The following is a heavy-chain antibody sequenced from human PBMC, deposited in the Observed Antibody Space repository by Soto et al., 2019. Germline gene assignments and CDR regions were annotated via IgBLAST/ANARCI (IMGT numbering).Heavy chain of an antibody. D-gene: IGHD1-1*01. J-gene: IGHJ4*02. CDR2: SSNSGSFT. Sequence: SCAAAGFTFIDHYTSCISKNPGKGLEWIGYSSNSGSFTRYADSVKGRFSISRDNAKNSLYMHINSLRGDDTAIYYCVRSGDNYNLLDYWGQGTPVPVSS. V-gene: IGHV3-11*06. CDR3: VRSGDNYNLLDY. CDR1: GFTFIDHY.